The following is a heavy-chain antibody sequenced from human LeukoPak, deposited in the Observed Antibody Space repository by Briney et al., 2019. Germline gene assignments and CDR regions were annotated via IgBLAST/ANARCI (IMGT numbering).Heavy chain of an antibody. J-gene: IGHJ3*02. CDR2: ISYDGSNK. V-gene: IGHV3-30-3*01. CDR3: ARRGYCSSTSCYVRAAAGIGAFDI. D-gene: IGHD2-2*01. CDR1: GFTFSSYA. Sequence: PGGSLRLSCAASGFTFSSYAMHWVRQAPGKGLEWVAVISYDGSNKYYADSVKGRFTISRDNSKNTLYLQMNSLRAEDTAVYYCARRGYCSSTSCYVRAAAGIGAFDIWGQGTMVTVSS.